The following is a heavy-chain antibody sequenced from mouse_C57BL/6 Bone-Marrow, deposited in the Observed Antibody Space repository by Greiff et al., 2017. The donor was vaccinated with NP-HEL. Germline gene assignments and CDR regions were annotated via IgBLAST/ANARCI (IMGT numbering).Heavy chain of an antibody. Sequence: VQLQQSGAELVKPGASVKLSCTASGFNIKDYYMHWVKQRTEQGLEWIGRIGPEGGETKYAPKFQGRATITTDTSSNTAYLQLSNLTSEDTAIYYCARRGAYYSNCEYFEVWGTAPTVTVSS. V-gene: IGHV14-2*01. CDR2: IGPEGGET. D-gene: IGHD2-5*01. J-gene: IGHJ1*03. CDR3: ARRGAYYSNCEYFEV. CDR1: GFNIKDYY.